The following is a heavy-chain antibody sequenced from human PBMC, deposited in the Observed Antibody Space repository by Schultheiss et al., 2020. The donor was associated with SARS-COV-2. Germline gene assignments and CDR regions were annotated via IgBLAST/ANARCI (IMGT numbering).Heavy chain of an antibody. Sequence: SETLSLTCTVSGGSISGYYWSWIRQPPGKGLEWIGYIYYSGSTNYNPSLKSRVTISIDTSKNQFSLKLSSVTAADTAVYYCARGRDGYIVSDWYFDLWGRGTLVTVSS. CDR2: IYYSGST. D-gene: IGHD5-24*01. CDR1: GGSISGYY. CDR3: ARGRDGYIVSDWYFDL. J-gene: IGHJ2*01. V-gene: IGHV4-59*01.